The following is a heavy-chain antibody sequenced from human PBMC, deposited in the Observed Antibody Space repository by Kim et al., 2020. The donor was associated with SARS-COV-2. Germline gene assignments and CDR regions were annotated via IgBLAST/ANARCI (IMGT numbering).Heavy chain of an antibody. CDR1: GYSVTSYW. Sequence: GESLKISCKGSGYSVTSYWISWVRQMPGKGLEWMGRIDPSDSYTNYSPSFQGHVTISADKSISTAYLQWSSLKASDTAMYYCARRIAAAGYFDYWGQGTLVTVSS. CDR2: IDPSDSYT. V-gene: IGHV5-10-1*01. CDR3: ARRIAAAGYFDY. J-gene: IGHJ4*02. D-gene: IGHD6-13*01.